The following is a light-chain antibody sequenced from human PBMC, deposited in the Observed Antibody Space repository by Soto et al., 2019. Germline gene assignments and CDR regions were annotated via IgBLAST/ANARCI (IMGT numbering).Light chain of an antibody. Sequence: QSVLTQPPSVSGAPGQRVTISCTGSTSNIGAGYDVHWYQQLPGTAPKLLIYGNGNRPSGVPDRFSGSKSDTSASLAITGLQAEDEANYYCQSFDSSRNGYVFGTGTKSPS. CDR1: TSNIGAGYD. J-gene: IGLJ1*01. CDR3: QSFDSSRNGYV. CDR2: GNG. V-gene: IGLV1-40*01.